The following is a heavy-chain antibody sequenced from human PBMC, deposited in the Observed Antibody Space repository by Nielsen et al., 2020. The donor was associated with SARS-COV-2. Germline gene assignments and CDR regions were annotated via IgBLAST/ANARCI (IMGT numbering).Heavy chain of an antibody. CDR2: TYYRSKWYN. D-gene: IGHD4-17*01. CDR1: GDSVSSNSAA. CDR3: AREDEYGDFNSAEYFQH. V-gene: IGHV6-1*01. Sequence: SQTLSLTRAISGDSVSSNSAAWNWIRQSPSRGLEWLGRTYYRSKWYNDYAVSVKSRITINPDTSKNQFSLQLNSVTPEDTAVYYCAREDEYGDFNSAEYFQHWGQGTLVTVSS. J-gene: IGHJ1*01.